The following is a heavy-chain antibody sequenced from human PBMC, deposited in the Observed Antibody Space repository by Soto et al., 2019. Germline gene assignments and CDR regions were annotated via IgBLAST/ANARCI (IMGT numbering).Heavy chain of an antibody. CDR1: VFTFISSF. V-gene: IGHV3-7*03. CDR2: INQDGGVT. J-gene: IGHJ4*02. CDR3: ARYFRGSGRYFFDY. Sequence: GGSLRLCCVASVFTFISSFMGWIRQAPGKGLEWVANINQDGGVTYYVDSVEGRFTISRDNTKDSLYLQMNSLRGEDTAMYYCARYFRGSGRYFFDYWGQGTLVTVSS. D-gene: IGHD6-19*01.